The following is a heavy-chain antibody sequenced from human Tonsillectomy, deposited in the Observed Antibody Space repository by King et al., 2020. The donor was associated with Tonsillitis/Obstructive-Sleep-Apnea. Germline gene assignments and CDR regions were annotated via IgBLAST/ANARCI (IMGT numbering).Heavy chain of an antibody. CDR1: GGSISSYY. D-gene: IGHD3-3*01. J-gene: IGHJ4*02. CDR3: ARVNYEFWSGYSHFDY. CDR2: IYYSGST. Sequence: QLQLQESGPGLVKPSETLSLTCTVSGGSISSYYWSWIRQPPGKGLEWIGYIYYSGSTNYNPSLKSRVTISVDTSKNQFSLKLSSVTAADTAVYYCARVNYEFWSGYSHFDYWGQGTLVTVSS. V-gene: IGHV4-59*01.